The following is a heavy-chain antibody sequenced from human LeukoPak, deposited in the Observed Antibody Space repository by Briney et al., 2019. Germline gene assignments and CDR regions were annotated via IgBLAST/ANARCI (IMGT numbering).Heavy chain of an antibody. V-gene: IGHV3-48*02. CDR3: ARGAITMVRGVIIFDY. CDR1: GFTFSSYS. J-gene: IGHJ4*02. Sequence: GGSLRLSCAASGFTFSSYSMNWVRQAPGKGLEWVSYISSSSTIYYADSVKGRFTISRDNAKNSLYLQMNSLRDEDTAVYYCARGAITMVRGVIIFDYWGQGTLVTVSS. D-gene: IGHD3-10*01. CDR2: ISSSSTI.